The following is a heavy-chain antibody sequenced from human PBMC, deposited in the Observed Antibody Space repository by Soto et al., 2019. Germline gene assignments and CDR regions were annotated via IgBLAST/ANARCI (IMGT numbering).Heavy chain of an antibody. D-gene: IGHD2-2*01. CDR2: IIPIYGTT. CDR3: AKIRSPPGRVCIRIICSYYYYYGMDV. CDR1: GGTFSDHA. V-gene: IGHV1-69*12. Sequence: QVQLVQSGAEAKKPGSAVKVSCKASGGTFSDHAISWVRQAPGQGLEWMGGIIPIYGTTNYTQRFEDRITITADEMTGTTYMELSSLRSEDTALYYCAKIRSPPGRVCIRIICSYYYYYGMDVWGQGTTVTVSS. J-gene: IGHJ6*02.